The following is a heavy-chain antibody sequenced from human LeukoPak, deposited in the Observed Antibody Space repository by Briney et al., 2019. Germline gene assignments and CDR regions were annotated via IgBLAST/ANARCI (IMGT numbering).Heavy chain of an antibody. Sequence: PGRSLRLSCAASGFTVSSNYMSWVRQAPGKGLEWVSVIYSGGSTYYADSVKGRFTISRDNSKNTLYLQMNSLRAEDTAVYYCARVAGNYLFDYWGQGTLVTVSS. CDR2: IYSGGST. J-gene: IGHJ4*02. D-gene: IGHD4-11*01. V-gene: IGHV3-53*01. CDR3: ARVAGNYLFDY. CDR1: GFTVSSNY.